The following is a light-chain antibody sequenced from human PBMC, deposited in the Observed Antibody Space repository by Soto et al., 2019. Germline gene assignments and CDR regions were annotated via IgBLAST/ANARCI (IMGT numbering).Light chain of an antibody. Sequence: EIVLTQSPRTLSLSPGERATLSCRASQSLRSTSLAWYQQKPGQAPRLLISGASTRAADIPDRFSGSGSGTDFTLTITRLEPEDSAVYFCQQYTGPPTTFGQGTRLEIK. CDR1: QSLRSTS. V-gene: IGKV3-20*01. J-gene: IGKJ5*01. CDR3: QQYTGPPTT. CDR2: GAS.